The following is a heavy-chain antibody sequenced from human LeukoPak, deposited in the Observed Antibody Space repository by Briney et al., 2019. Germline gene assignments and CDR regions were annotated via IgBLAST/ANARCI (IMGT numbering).Heavy chain of an antibody. Sequence: PGGSLRLSCAASGFTFSSYAMSWVRQAPGKGLEWVSAISGSGGSTYYTDSVKGRFTISRHNSKNTLYLQMNSLRAEDTAVYYCAKDGGYYFDYWGQGTLVTVSS. V-gene: IGHV3-23*01. CDR3: AKDGGYYFDY. J-gene: IGHJ4*02. D-gene: IGHD3-22*01. CDR1: GFTFSSYA. CDR2: ISGSGGST.